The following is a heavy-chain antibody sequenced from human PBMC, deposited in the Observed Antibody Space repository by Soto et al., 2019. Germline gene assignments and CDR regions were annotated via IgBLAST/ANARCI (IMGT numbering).Heavy chain of an antibody. J-gene: IGHJ4*02. Sequence: SETLSLTCTVSGGSISSSSYYWGWIRQPPGKGLEWIESIYYSGSTYYNPSLKSRVTISVDTSKNQFSLKLSSVTAADTAVYYCARVTGFDYWGQGTLVTVS. V-gene: IGHV4-39*01. CDR3: ARVTGFDY. D-gene: IGHD3-10*01. CDR1: GGSISSSSYY. CDR2: IYYSGST.